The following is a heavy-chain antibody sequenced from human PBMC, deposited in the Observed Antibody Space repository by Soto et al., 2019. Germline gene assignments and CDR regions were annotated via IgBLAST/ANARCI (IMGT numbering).Heavy chain of an antibody. J-gene: IGHJ6*02. V-gene: IGHV4-30-2*01. CDR1: GGSISSGGYS. CDR3: ARARYYDFWSGYSYSMDV. Sequence: QLQLQESGSGLVKPSQTLSLTCAVSGGSISSGGYSWSWIRQPPGKGLEWIGYIYHSGSTYYNPSLKSRVTISVDRSKKQFSLKLSSVTAAETAVYYCARARYYDFWSGYSYSMDVWGQGTTVTVSS. D-gene: IGHD3-3*01. CDR2: IYHSGST.